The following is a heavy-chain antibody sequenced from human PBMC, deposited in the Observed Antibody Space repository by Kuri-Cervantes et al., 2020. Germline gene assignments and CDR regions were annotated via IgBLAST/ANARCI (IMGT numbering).Heavy chain of an antibody. CDR1: GYTFKSYD. CDR3: ARGPVGDYGDY. V-gene: IGHV1-8*01. J-gene: IGHJ4*02. Sequence: ASVKVSCKASGYTFKSYDINWVRQATGQGLEWMGYMNPNSGHTGHAQKFQGRITMTRNTSISTAYMELSSLRSEDTAVYYCARGPVGDYGDYWGQGTLVTISS. CDR2: MNPNSGHT. D-gene: IGHD2-15*01.